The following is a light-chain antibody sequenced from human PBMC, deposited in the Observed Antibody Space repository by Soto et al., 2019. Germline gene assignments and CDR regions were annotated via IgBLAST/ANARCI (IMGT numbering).Light chain of an antibody. V-gene: IGKV3D-15*01. J-gene: IGKJ1*01. CDR2: GAS. CDR3: QQYAYWPET. CDR1: QNIGTY. Sequence: ILMTQAPGTLSLSQYERATLSSRASQNIGTYLAWYQHKPGQAPSVLIFGASTRATDVPARFSGSGSGTNFTLAISSLQSEDFAVYFCQQYAYWPETFGQGTKVDI.